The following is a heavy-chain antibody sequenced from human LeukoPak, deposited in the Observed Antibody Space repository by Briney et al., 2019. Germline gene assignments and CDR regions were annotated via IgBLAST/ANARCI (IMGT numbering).Heavy chain of an antibody. CDR3: ARDPGNHSGA. D-gene: IGHD6-19*01. V-gene: IGHV3-7*05. CDR1: GFTFSSHW. J-gene: IGHJ5*02. Sequence: GGSLRLSCAASGFTFSSHWMIWVRQAPGKGLEWEASIKQDGSEKYYVDSVRGRFTISRDNAKNSLYLQMNTLRAEDTAMYYCARDPGNHSGAWGQGTLVTVSS. CDR2: IKQDGSEK.